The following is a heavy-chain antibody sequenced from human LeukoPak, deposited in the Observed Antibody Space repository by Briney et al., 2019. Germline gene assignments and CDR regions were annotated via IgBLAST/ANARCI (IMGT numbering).Heavy chain of an antibody. J-gene: IGHJ4*02. CDR3: AGAEPRGIIWYPY. Sequence: SETLSLTCTVSGGSISSSSYYWGWIRQPPGKGLEWIGEIYHSGSTNYNPSLKSRVTMSVDKSKNQFSLKLSSVTAADTAVYYCAGAEPRGIIWYPYWGQGTLVTVSS. CDR1: GGSISSSSYY. D-gene: IGHD6-13*01. V-gene: IGHV4-61*05. CDR2: IYHSGST.